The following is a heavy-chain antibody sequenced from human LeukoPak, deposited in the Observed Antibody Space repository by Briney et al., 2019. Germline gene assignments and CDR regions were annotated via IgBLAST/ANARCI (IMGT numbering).Heavy chain of an antibody. J-gene: IGHJ5*02. CDR2: IYYSGST. CDR3: ARSPTYDFWSGYYYFDP. D-gene: IGHD3-3*01. Sequence: PSETLSLTCAVYGGSFSGYYWSWIRQPPGKGLEWIGYIYYSGSTNYNPSLRSRVTISVDTSKNQFSLKLSSVTAADTAVYYCARSPTYDFWSGYYYFDPWGQGTLVTVSS. CDR1: GGSFSGYY. V-gene: IGHV4-59*01.